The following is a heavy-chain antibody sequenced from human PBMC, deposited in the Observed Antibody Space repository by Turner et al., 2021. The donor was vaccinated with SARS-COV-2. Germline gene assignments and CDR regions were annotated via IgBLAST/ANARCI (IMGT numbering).Heavy chain of an antibody. Sequence: EVQLVESGGGLVKPGGSLRLSCAASGFTFSSYSMNWVRQAPGKGLEWVSSISSSISYIYYADSVKGRFTISRDNAKNSLYLQMNSLRAEDTAVYYCARDCSTTTCEAWGQGTLVTVSS. V-gene: IGHV3-21*01. CDR1: GFTFSSYS. J-gene: IGHJ5*02. CDR3: ARDCSTTTCEA. CDR2: ISSSISYI. D-gene: IGHD2-2*01.